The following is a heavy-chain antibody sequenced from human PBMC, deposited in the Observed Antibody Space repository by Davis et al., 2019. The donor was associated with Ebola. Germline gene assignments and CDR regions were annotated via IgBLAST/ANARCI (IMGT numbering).Heavy chain of an antibody. CDR2: VYHNGNT. V-gene: IGHV4-4*02. CDR3: ARAFNWNYAYHLDS. Sequence: PGGSLRLSCAVSGDSITGNYRWHWVRRPPGKGLEWIGEVYHNGNTNFTPSLKSRVTISLDNSKTQFSLKLNSVTAADTAVYYCARAFNWNYAYHLDSWGQGILVTVSS. J-gene: IGHJ4*02. CDR1: GDSITGNYR. D-gene: IGHD1-7*01.